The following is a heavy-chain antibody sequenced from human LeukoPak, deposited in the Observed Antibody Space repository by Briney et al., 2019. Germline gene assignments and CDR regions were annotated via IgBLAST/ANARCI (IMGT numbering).Heavy chain of an antibody. D-gene: IGHD6-19*01. Sequence: PGGSLRLSCAASGSTFSSYWMSWVRQAPGKGLEWVANIKQDGSEKYYVDSVKGRFTISRDNAKNSLYLQMNSLRAEDTAVYYCARDEGRSGWSDYWGQGTLVTVSS. J-gene: IGHJ4*02. CDR2: IKQDGSEK. V-gene: IGHV3-7*01. CDR3: ARDEGRSGWSDY. CDR1: GSTFSSYW.